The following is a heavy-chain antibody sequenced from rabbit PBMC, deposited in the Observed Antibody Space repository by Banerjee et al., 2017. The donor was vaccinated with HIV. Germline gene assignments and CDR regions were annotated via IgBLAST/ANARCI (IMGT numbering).Heavy chain of an antibody. Sequence: TCTASGFSFSSSYYMCWVRQAPGKGLEWIAYIATGSSGSTYYASWAKGRFTISKTSSTTVTLQMTSLTVADTATYFCARSNDYAVAGYRWHYFNLWGQGTLVTVS. D-gene: IGHD6-1*01. V-gene: IGHV1S40*01. J-gene: IGHJ4*01. CDR2: IATGSSGST. CDR1: GFSFSSSYY. CDR3: ARSNDYAVAGYRWHYFNL.